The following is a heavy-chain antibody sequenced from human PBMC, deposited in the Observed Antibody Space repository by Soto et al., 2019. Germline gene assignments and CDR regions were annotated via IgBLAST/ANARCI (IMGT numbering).Heavy chain of an antibody. Sequence: EVQLLESGGGSVQPGGSLRLSCAASGFTFSSYAMHWVRRPPGKGLECVSSISGSGGTAYYADSVKGRFSISRDSLVNTLYLQMNSLRAEDTAVYYCAKGRGQNWNFDYCGQGTLVTVS. J-gene: IGHJ4*02. CDR3: AKGRGQNWNFDY. CDR1: GFTFSSYA. D-gene: IGHD1-1*01. CDR2: ISGSGGTA. V-gene: IGHV3-23*01.